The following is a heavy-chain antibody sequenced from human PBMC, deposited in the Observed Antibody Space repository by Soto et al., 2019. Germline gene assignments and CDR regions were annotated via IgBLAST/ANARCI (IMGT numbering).Heavy chain of an antibody. V-gene: IGHV4-30-4*01. CDR3: ASLKLGYSTFDP. CDR1: GGSISSGDYY. D-gene: IGHD5-18*01. CDR2: IYYSGST. Sequence: QVQLQESGPGLVKPSQTLSLTCTVSGGSISSGDYYWSWIRQPPGKGLEWIGYIYYSGSTYYNPSLNSRVTTSVDTSKNQCSVKLSSVTAADTAVYYCASLKLGYSTFDPWGQGTLVTVSS. J-gene: IGHJ5*02.